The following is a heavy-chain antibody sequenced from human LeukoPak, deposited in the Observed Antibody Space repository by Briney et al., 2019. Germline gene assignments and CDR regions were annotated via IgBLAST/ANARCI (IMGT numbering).Heavy chain of an antibody. CDR2: IIPILGIA. D-gene: IGHD3-10*01. J-gene: IGHJ4*02. V-gene: IGHV1-69*04. Sequence: SVKVSCKAPGGTFSSYAISWVRQAPGQGLEWMGRIIPILGIANYAQKFQGRVTITADKSTSTAYMELSSLRSEDTAVYYCARTTYYGSGSYYPFDYWGQGTLVTVSS. CDR1: GGTFSSYA. CDR3: ARTTYYGSGSYYPFDY.